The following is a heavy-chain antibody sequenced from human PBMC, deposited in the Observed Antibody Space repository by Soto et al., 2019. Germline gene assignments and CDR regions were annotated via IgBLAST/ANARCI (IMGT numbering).Heavy chain of an antibody. CDR2: INHSGST. D-gene: IGHD3-10*01. CDR1: GGSFSGYY. V-gene: IGHV4-34*01. CDR3: ARGYGSGSYYNPRYYGMDV. J-gene: IGHJ6*02. Sequence: SETLSLTCAVYGGSFSGYYWSWIRQPPGKGLEWIGEINHSGSTNYNPSLKSRVTISVDTSKNQFSLKLSSVTAADTAVYYCARGYGSGSYYNPRYYGMDVWGQGTTVTSP.